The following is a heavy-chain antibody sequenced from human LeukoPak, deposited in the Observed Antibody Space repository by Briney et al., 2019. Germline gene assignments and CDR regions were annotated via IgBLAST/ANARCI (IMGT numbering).Heavy chain of an antibody. Sequence: SETLSLTCTVSGGSISSSSYYWGWIRQPPGKGLEWIGSIYYSGSTYYNPSLKSRVTISVDTSKNQFSLKLSSVTAADTAVYYCARGAAYSGSYGAFDIWGQGTMVTVSS. D-gene: IGHD1-26*01. J-gene: IGHJ3*02. CDR1: GGSISSSSYY. CDR2: IYYSGST. V-gene: IGHV4-39*01. CDR3: ARGAAYSGSYGAFDI.